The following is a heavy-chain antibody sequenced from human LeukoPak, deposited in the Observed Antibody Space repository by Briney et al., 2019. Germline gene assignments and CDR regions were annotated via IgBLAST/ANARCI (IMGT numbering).Heavy chain of an antibody. CDR2: ISYDGSNK. Sequence: GGSLRLSCAASGFTFSTSTMNWVRQAPGKGLEWVAVISYDGSNKYYADSVKGRFTISRDNSKNTLYLQMNGLRAEDTAVYYCARVLQMTTVTTSYFDYWGQGTLVTVSS. CDR1: GFTFSTST. V-gene: IGHV3-30-3*01. CDR3: ARVLQMTTVTTSYFDY. J-gene: IGHJ4*02. D-gene: IGHD4-17*01.